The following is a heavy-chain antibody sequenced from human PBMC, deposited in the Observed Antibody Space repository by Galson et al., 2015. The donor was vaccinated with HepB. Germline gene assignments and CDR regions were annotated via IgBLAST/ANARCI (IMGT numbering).Heavy chain of an antibody. CDR3: AKVGCSSTSCYGYYYYGMDV. CDR2: ISYDGSNK. J-gene: IGHJ6*02. D-gene: IGHD2-2*01. CDR1: GFTFSSYG. Sequence: SLRLSCADSGFTFSSYGMHWVSQAPGKGLEWVAVISYDGSNKYYADSVKGRFTISRDNSKNTLYLQMNSLRADETAVYYCAKVGCSSTSCYGYYYYGMDVWGQGTTVTVSS. V-gene: IGHV3-30*18.